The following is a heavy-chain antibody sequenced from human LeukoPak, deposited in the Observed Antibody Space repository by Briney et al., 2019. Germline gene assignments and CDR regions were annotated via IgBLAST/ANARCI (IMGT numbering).Heavy chain of an antibody. D-gene: IGHD3-16*02. CDR3: ARCPLSVVWGSYPHDAFDI. V-gene: IGHV1-8*01. Sequence: ASVKVSCKASGYTFTSYDINWVRQATGQGLEWMGWMNPNSGNTGYAQKFQGRVTVTRNTSISTAYMELSSLRSEDTAVYYCARCPLSVVWGSYPHDAFDIWSQGTMVTVSS. CDR2: MNPNSGNT. CDR1: GYTFTSYD. J-gene: IGHJ3*02.